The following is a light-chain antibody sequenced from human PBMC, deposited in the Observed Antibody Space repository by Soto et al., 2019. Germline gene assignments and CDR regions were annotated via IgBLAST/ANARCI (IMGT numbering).Light chain of an antibody. CDR1: QCVSSTY. CDR2: GAS. J-gene: IGKJ5*01. CDR3: QQYGSSPPIT. Sequence: PCPLSLSTGERATLSCSASQCVSSTYLAWYQQKPGQAPRPLIYGASSRATGIPDRFSGSGSGTDFTLTISRLESEDFAVYYCQQYGSSPPITFGQGTRLEIK. V-gene: IGKV3-20*01.